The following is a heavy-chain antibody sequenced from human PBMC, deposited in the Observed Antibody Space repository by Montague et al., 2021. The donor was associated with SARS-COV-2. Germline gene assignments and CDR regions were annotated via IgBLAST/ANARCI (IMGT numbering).Heavy chain of an antibody. J-gene: IGHJ4*02. V-gene: IGHV4-4*02. CDR2: IYQSGST. CDR3: VRAGGLDNRPPV. Sequence: SETLSLTCAVSGDSIMTTNWWSWVRQPPGKGLEWIGEIYQSGSTNYNPSLKSRVTMSIDKSKNQFPLELNSVTAADTALYYCVRAGGLDNRPPVWGQGALVIVSS. D-gene: IGHD3/OR15-3a*01. CDR1: GDSIMTTNW.